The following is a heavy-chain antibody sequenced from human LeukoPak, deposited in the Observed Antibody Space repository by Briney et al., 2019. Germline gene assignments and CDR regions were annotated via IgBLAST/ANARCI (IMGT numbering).Heavy chain of an antibody. CDR3: ATSRTFDY. CDR1: GFTFSSYW. Sequence: GGSLRLSCAASGFTFSSYWMHWVRQAPGKGLVWVSHINSDGSSTNYADSVKGRFTISRDNAKNTVYLQMNSLRAEDTAVYYCATSRTFDYWGQGTLVTVSS. CDR2: INSDGSST. V-gene: IGHV3-74*01. J-gene: IGHJ4*02. D-gene: IGHD2-8*01.